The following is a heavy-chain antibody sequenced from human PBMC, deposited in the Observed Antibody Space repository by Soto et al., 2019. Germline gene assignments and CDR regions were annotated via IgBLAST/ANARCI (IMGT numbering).Heavy chain of an antibody. CDR1: GFTFSSYS. V-gene: IGHV3-21*01. J-gene: IGHJ3*02. CDR3: ARDRGYCSGGSCPPVGAFDI. CDR2: ISSSSSYI. Sequence: EVQLVESGGGLVKPGGSLRLSCAASGFTFSSYSMNWVRQAPGKGLEWVSSISSSSSYIYYADSVKGRFTISRDNAKNSLYLQMNSLRAEDTAVYYCARDRGYCSGGSCPPVGAFDIWGQGTMVTFSS. D-gene: IGHD2-15*01.